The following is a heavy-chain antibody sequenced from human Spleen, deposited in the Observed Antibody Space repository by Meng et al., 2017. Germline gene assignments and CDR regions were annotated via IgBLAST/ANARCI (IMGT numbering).Heavy chain of an antibody. D-gene: IGHD4-11*01. CDR2: INHSGST. J-gene: IGHJ4*02. CDR3: ARGPTTMAHDFDY. CDR1: GGSFSAYY. Sequence: QVHLQESGPGLLKPSETLSLTCVVSGGSFSAYYWSWIRQPPGKGLEWIGEINHSGSTNYNPSLESRATISVDTSQNNLSLKLSSVTAADSAVYYCARGPTTMAHDFDYWGQGTLVTVSS. V-gene: IGHV4-34*01.